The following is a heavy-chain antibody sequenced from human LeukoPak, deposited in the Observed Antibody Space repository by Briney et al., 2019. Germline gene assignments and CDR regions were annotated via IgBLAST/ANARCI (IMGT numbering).Heavy chain of an antibody. J-gene: IGHJ4*02. CDR1: GFPFSNYW. D-gene: IGHD6-19*01. V-gene: IGHV3-74*01. Sequence: GGSLRLSCAASGFPFSNYWMHWVRQAPGKGLVWVSRMNSDGSSTIYADSVKGRFTISRDNAKNTLYLQMNSLRAEDAAVYYCATVSRSSGRGYFDYWGPGTLVTVSS. CDR2: MNSDGSST. CDR3: ATVSRSSGRGYFDY.